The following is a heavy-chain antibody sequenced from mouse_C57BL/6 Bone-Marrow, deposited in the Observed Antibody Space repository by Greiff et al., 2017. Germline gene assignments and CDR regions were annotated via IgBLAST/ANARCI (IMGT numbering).Heavy chain of an antibody. CDR2: MVPGSVVT. J-gene: IGHJ2*01. Sequence: QVQLQQPGAELVKPGASVKMSCKASGYTCTSYWISWVKQRPGQGLEWIGDMVPGSVVTNYNEKFKSKATLTVDTSSSTAYMQLSSLTSEDSAVYYCAGDGPYYFDYWGQGTTLTVSS. CDR1: GYTCTSYW. CDR3: AGDGPYYFDY. V-gene: IGHV1-55*01. D-gene: IGHD2-3*01.